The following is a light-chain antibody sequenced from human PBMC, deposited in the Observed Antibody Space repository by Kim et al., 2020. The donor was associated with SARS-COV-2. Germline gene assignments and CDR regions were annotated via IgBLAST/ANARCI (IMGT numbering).Light chain of an antibody. V-gene: IGLV3-25*03. J-gene: IGLJ2*01. CDR2: KDS. CDR3: QSADTSGTWV. CDR1: ALPKQY. Sequence: SYELTQPPSVSVSPGQTARITCFGDALPKQYAYWYQQKPGQAPVLVIYKDSERPSGIPERFSGSSSGTTVTLIISGVQAEDEADYYCQSADTSGTWVFGGGTQLTVL.